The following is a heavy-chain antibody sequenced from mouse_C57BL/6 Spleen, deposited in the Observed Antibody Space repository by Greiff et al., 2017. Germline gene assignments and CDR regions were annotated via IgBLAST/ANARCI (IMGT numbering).Heavy chain of an antibody. D-gene: IGHD2-3*01. V-gene: IGHV1-26*01. J-gene: IGHJ4*01. CDR1: GYTFTDYY. CDR2: INPNNGGT. Sequence: EVQLQQSGPELVKPGASVKISCKASGYTFTDYYMNWVKQSHGKSLEWIGDINPNNGGTSYNQKFKGKATLTVDKSSSTAYMELRSLTSEDSAVYYCAREEVYDGYYAYAMDYWGQGTSVTVSS. CDR3: AREEVYDGYYAYAMDY.